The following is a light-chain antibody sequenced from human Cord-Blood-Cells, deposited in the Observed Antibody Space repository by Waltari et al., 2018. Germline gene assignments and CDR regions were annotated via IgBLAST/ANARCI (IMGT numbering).Light chain of an antibody. CDR1: TTSVGGYSY. CDR3: SSYAGSK. CDR2: EVS. J-gene: IGLJ2*01. Sequence: QSALTPPPSPSGSPGQSVTISCTGTTTSVGGYSYVSRYQQPPGKAPKLMIYEVSKRPSGFPDRFSGSKSGNTASLTVSGLQAEDEADYYCSSYAGSKFGGGTKLTVL. V-gene: IGLV2-8*01.